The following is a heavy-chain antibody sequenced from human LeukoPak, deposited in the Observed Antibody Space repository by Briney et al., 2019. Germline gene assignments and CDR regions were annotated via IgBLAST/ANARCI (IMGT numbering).Heavy chain of an antibody. D-gene: IGHD6-19*01. CDR1: GYTFTSYA. CDR3: ARGAILGQWPGAFDI. J-gene: IGHJ3*02. V-gene: IGHV1-3*01. CDR2: INAGNGDT. Sequence: GASVKVSCKASGYTFTSYAMLWVRQAPGQTLEWMGWINAGNGDTKYSQKFQGRVTMTRDTSISTAYMELSRLRSDDTAVYYCARGAILGQWPGAFDIWGQGTMVTVSS.